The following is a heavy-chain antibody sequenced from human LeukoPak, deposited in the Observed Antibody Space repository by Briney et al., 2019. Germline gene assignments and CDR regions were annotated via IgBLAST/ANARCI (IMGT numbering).Heavy chain of an antibody. V-gene: IGHV1-18*01. CDR3: ARSVNPGFDYYYYMDV. CDR2: ISAYNGNT. CDR1: GYAFSSND. Sequence: ASVKVSCKASGYAFSSNDISWVRQAPGQGLEWMGWISAYNGNTNYAQKLQGRVTMTTDTSTSTAYMELRSLRSDDTAVYYCARSVNPGFDYYYYMDVWGKGTTVTVSS. D-gene: IGHD1-14*01. J-gene: IGHJ6*03.